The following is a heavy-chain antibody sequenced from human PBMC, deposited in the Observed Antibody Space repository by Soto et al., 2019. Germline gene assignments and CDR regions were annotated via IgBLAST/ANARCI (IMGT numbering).Heavy chain of an antibody. CDR2: INWNGGST. D-gene: IGHD3-3*01. CDR3: ARQADLTIYGGKTTHFEY. Sequence: EVQLVESGGGVVRPGGSLRLSCAASGFTFDDYGMSWVRQAPGKGLEWVSGINWNGGSTSYADSVKGRFTISRDDAKNSLYLQMNSLRAEDTALYFCARQADLTIYGGKTTHFEYWGQGTLVTVAS. V-gene: IGHV3-20*04. J-gene: IGHJ4*02. CDR1: GFTFDDYG.